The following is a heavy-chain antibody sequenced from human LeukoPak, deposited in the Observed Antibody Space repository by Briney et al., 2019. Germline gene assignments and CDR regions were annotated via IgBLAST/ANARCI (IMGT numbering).Heavy chain of an antibody. Sequence: GGSLRLSCAASGFTFSGYAMSWVRQAPGKGLEWVSGISIGGDYTYYADSVQGRFTISRDNSKNTLFLQMSNLRAEDTAKNYGAKLHSATITADFDNWGQGSLVIVSS. D-gene: IGHD1-14*01. CDR2: ISIGGDYT. CDR3: AKLHSATITADFDN. CDR1: GFTFSGYA. J-gene: IGHJ4*02. V-gene: IGHV3-23*01.